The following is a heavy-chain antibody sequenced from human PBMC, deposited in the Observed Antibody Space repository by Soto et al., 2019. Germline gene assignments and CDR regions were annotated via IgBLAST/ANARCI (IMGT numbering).Heavy chain of an antibody. Sequence: PSETLSLTCTVSGGSISSYYWSWIRQPPGKGLEWIGYIYYSGSTNYNPSLKSRVTISVDTSKNQFSLKLSSVTAADTAVYYCARGVDFWGGSQVGTMNWFDPWGQGTLVTVSS. CDR3: ARGVDFWGGSQVGTMNWFDP. CDR1: GGSISSYY. V-gene: IGHV4-59*01. D-gene: IGHD3-3*01. J-gene: IGHJ5*02. CDR2: IYYSGST.